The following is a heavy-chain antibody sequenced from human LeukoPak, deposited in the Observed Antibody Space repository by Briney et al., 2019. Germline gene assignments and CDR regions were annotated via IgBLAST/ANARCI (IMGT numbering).Heavy chain of an antibody. CDR3: ARVFGVAAYDAFDI. D-gene: IGHD2-15*01. Sequence: ASVKVSCKASGYTFISYGISWVRQAPGQGLEWMGWISAYNGNTNYAQKLQGRVTMTTDTSTSTAYMELRSLRSDDTAVYYCARVFGVAAYDAFDIWGQGTMVTVSS. V-gene: IGHV1-18*01. CDR1: GYTFISYG. CDR2: ISAYNGNT. J-gene: IGHJ3*02.